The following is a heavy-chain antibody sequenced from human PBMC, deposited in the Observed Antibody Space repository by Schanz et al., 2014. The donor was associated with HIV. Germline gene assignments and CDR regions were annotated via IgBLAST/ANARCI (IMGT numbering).Heavy chain of an antibody. Sequence: QVQLVQSGAEVKKPGSSVKVFCRASGGTFINYAFSWVRQAPGQGLEWMGGIIPLFGTSNYAQKFQGRATITADESTSTAYMELSSLRSEDTAVYYCARTYTGDWSTRADWGQGTLVTVSS. CDR3: ARTYTGDWSTRAD. J-gene: IGHJ4*02. D-gene: IGHD2-21*02. CDR1: GGTFINYA. CDR2: IIPLFGTS. V-gene: IGHV1-69*01.